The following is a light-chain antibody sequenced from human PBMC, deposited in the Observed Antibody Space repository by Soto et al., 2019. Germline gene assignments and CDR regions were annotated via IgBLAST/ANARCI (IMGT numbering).Light chain of an antibody. CDR2: DAS. CDR3: QQCNTWPLT. V-gene: IGKV3-11*01. J-gene: IGKJ4*01. CDR1: QSVSRC. Sequence: EIVLTQSPATLSLSPGESATLSCRASQSVSRCLVWFQHKPGQAPPLVIHDASYRAADIPARFSGSGSETDFTLTIRSLQPEDFAVYYCQQCNTWPLTFGGGTKLEIK.